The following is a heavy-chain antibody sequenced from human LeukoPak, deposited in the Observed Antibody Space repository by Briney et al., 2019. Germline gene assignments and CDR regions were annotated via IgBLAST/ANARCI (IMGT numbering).Heavy chain of an antibody. D-gene: IGHD3-16*01. CDR1: GYTFTVYY. CDR2: INPNSGDT. V-gene: IGHV1-2*02. CDR3: ATQRGSYLWGTDFDY. Sequence: AAVTVSFTASGYTFTVYYMHWVRQAPGQGLEWMGWINPNSGDTKYAQKFQGRVTMTRDTYISTAYMELSRLRSDDTAVYYCATQRGSYLWGTDFDYWGQGTLVTVSS. J-gene: IGHJ4*02.